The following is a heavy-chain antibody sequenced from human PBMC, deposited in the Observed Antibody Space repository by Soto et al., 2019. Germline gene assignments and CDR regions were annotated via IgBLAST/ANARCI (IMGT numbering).Heavy chain of an antibody. D-gene: IGHD1-26*01. CDR3: ARGGSYYPAYYFDY. CDR2: IIPIFGTA. CDR1: GGTFSSYA. V-gene: IGHV1-69*13. Sequence: ASVKVSCKASGGTFSSYAISWVRQAPGQGLEWMGGIIPIFGTANYAQKFQGRVTITADESTSTAYMELSSLRSEDTAVYYCARGGSYYPAYYFDYWGQGTLVTVSS. J-gene: IGHJ4*02.